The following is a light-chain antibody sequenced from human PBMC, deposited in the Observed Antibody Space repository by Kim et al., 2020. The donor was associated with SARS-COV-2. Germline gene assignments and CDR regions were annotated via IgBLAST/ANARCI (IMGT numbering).Light chain of an antibody. CDR2: DAS. J-gene: IGKJ4*01. V-gene: IGKV3-11*01. Sequence: EIVLTQSPATLSLSPGERATLSCRASQSVSSYLAWYQQKPGQAPRLLIYDASNRATGIPARFSGSGSGTDSTLTISRLEPEDFAVYYCQQRSNWPLTFGGGTKVDIK. CDR1: QSVSSY. CDR3: QQRSNWPLT.